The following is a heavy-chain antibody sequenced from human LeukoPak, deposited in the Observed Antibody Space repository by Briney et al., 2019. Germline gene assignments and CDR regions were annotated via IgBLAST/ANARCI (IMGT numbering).Heavy chain of an antibody. CDR1: GGSFSGYY. CDR2: INHSGST. J-gene: IGHJ6*02. V-gene: IGHV4-34*01. Sequence: SETLSLTCAVYGGSFSGYYWSWIRQPPGKGLEGIGEINHSGSTNYNPSLKSRVTISVDASNNQFSLKLSSVTAADTAVYYCARAGYNYGYDGMDVWGQGTTVTVSS. D-gene: IGHD5-18*01. CDR3: ARAGYNYGYDGMDV.